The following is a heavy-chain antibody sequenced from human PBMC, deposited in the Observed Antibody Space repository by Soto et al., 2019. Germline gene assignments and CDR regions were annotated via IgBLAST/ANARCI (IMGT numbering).Heavy chain of an antibody. CDR1: GYTFTSYA. D-gene: IGHD2-8*01. J-gene: IGHJ4*02. CDR2: INAGNGNT. CDR3: ARVLGYCTNGVCYTNPTGSFDY. Sequence: ASVKVSCKASGYTFTSYAMHWVRQAPGQRLEWMGWINAGNGNTKYSQKFQGRVTITRDTSASTAYMELSSLRSEDTAVYYCARVLGYCTNGVCYTNPTGSFDYWGQGTLVPVSS. V-gene: IGHV1-3*01.